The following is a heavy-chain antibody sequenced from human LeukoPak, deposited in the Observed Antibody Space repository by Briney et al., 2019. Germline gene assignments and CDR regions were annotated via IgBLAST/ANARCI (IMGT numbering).Heavy chain of an antibody. Sequence: PSETLSLTCTVSGGSISSYYWSWIRQPAGKGLEWIGRIYTSESTNYNPSLKSRVTMSVDTSKNQFSLELNSVTAADTAVYYCARGLTTGPYRYTDFDYWGQGTLVTVSS. CDR3: ARGLTTGPYRYTDFDY. CDR1: GGSISSYY. V-gene: IGHV4-4*07. D-gene: IGHD4-17*01. CDR2: IYTSEST. J-gene: IGHJ4*02.